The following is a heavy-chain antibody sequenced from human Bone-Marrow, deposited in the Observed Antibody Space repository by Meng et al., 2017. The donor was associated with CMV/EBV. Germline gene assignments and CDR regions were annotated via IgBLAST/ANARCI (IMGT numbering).Heavy chain of an antibody. J-gene: IGHJ4*02. Sequence: QVEWQESGPGLVTPSQTLSLTCTVSGGSISSGDYYWSWIRQPPGKGLEWIGYIYYSGSTYYNPSLKSRVTISVDTSKNQFSLKLSSVTAADTAAYYCAGTPIAAAGLFDYWGQGTLVTVSS. CDR3: AGTPIAAAGLFDY. D-gene: IGHD6-13*01. CDR1: GGSISSGDYY. CDR2: IYYSGST. V-gene: IGHV4-30-4*08.